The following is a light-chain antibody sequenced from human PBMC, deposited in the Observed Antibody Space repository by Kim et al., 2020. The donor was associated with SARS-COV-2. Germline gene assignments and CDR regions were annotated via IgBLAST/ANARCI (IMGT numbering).Light chain of an antibody. CDR3: QQTFSTHYS. CDR1: QSVSIN. V-gene: IGKV1-39*01. CDR2: GAS. Sequence: SASVGARVTIPCLATQSVSINLNWYQQRPGKAPRLLIYGASTLQSGVPSRFSGSGSGTGFTLTISSLQPEDFAIYYCQQTFSTHYSFGQGTKLEI. J-gene: IGKJ2*03.